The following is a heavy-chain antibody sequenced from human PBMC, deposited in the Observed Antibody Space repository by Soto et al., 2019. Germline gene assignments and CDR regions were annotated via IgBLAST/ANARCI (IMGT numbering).Heavy chain of an antibody. J-gene: IGHJ4*02. V-gene: IGHV1-2*02. D-gene: IGHD3-22*01. CDR1: GYTFTGYY. Sequence: GASVKVSCKASGYTFTGYYMHWVRQAPGQGLEWMGWINPNSGGTNYAQKFQGRVTMTRDTSISTAYMELSRLRSDDTAVYYCARDMVYYYDSSGYSGADYWGQGTLVTVSS. CDR2: INPNSGGT. CDR3: ARDMVYYYDSSGYSGADY.